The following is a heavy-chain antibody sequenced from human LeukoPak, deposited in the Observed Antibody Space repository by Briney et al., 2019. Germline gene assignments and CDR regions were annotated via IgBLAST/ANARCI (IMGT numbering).Heavy chain of an antibody. Sequence: PGGSLRHSCAASGFTFSSYAMSWVRQAPGKGLEWVSAISGSGDSTYYADSVKGRFTISRDNSKNTLYLQMNSLRAEDRAVYYCAKCRYCGGGSPVGWFDPWGQGTLVTVSS. CDR2: ISGSGDST. V-gene: IGHV3-23*01. CDR3: AKCRYCGGGSPVGWFDP. D-gene: IGHD2-15*01. CDR1: GFTFSSYA. J-gene: IGHJ5*02.